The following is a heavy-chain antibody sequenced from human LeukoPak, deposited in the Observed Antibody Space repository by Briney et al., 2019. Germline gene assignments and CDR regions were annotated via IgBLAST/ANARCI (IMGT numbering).Heavy chain of an antibody. D-gene: IGHD6-19*01. CDR1: GGSISSGNHY. J-gene: IGHJ4*02. Sequence: PETLSLTCTVSGGSISSGNHYWSWIRQPPGKGLEWIGYIYYSGSTKYNPSLKSRVTISVDTSKNQFSLKLSSVTAADTAVYYCARDGSSGWYYFDYWGQGTLVTVSS. V-gene: IGHV4-61*01. CDR3: ARDGSSGWYYFDY. CDR2: IYYSGST.